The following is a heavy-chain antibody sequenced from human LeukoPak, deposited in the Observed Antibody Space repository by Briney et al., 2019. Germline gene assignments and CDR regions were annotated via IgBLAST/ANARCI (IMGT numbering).Heavy chain of an antibody. CDR2: INHSGST. J-gene: IGHJ4*02. CDR1: GVSFSGYY. Sequence: ASETLSLTCAVYGVSFSGYYWSWIRQPPGKGLEWIGEINHSGSTNYNPSLKSRVTISVDTSKNQFSLKLSSVTAADTAVYYCATLWFGEINYWGQGTLVTVSS. CDR3: ATLWFGEINY. V-gene: IGHV4-34*01. D-gene: IGHD3-10*01.